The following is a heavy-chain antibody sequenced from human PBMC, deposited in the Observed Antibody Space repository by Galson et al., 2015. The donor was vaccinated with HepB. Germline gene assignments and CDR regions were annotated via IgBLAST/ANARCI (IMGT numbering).Heavy chain of an antibody. J-gene: IGHJ5*02. D-gene: IGHD1/OR15-1a*01. V-gene: IGHV3-7*03. Sequence: SLRLSCAASGFSFSSYWMTWVRQAPGKGLEWVGNIKHDGSEKNYVDSVKGRFTISRDNAKNLLYLQMNSLRAEDTAVYYCARDAFEQGAFDPWGQGTLVTVSS. CDR3: ARDAFEQGAFDP. CDR2: IKHDGSEK. CDR1: GFSFSSYW.